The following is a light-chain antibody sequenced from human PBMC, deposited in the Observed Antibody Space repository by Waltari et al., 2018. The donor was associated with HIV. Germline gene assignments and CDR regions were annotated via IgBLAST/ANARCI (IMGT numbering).Light chain of an antibody. CDR2: QDS. V-gene: IGLV3-1*01. CDR1: SLGNRF. J-gene: IGLJ1*01. Sequence: SYDLTQPPSVSVSPGETARTTCSGDSLGNRFVSWYQQRPGQSPMLVIYQDSKRPSGIPERFSGSNSGHTATLTISETQALDEAAYYCQAWDTSAYVFGTGTEVTVL. CDR3: QAWDTSAYV.